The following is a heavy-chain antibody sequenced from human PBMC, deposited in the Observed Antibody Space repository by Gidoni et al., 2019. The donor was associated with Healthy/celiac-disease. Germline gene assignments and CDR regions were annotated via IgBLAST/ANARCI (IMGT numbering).Heavy chain of an antibody. CDR3: ASDPGELGDY. Sequence: HVQLVESGGGVVQPGRSLRLSCAASGFTFRSYAMPWVRQATGRGLGVVAVISYDGSNKYSADSVKGRFTMSRDNSKNTLYLQMNSLGAEDTAVYYCASDPGELGDYWGQGTLVTVSS. CDR1: GFTFRSYA. CDR2: ISYDGSNK. D-gene: IGHD7-27*01. V-gene: IGHV3-30-3*01. J-gene: IGHJ4*02.